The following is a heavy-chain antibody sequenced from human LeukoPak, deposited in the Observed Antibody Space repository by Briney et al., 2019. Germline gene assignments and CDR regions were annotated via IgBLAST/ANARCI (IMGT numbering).Heavy chain of an antibody. D-gene: IGHD5-12*01. J-gene: IGHJ4*02. CDR3: AREAYTGFDLEAFDY. CDR1: GFTFSSYS. V-gene: IGHV3-21*01. Sequence: GGSLRLSCAASGFTFSSYSMKWVRQAPGKGLEWVSSISSSGSYIYYADSVKGRFTISRDNAKNSLYLQMNSLRVEDTAVYYCAREAYTGFDLEAFDYWGQGTLVTVSS. CDR2: ISSSGSYI.